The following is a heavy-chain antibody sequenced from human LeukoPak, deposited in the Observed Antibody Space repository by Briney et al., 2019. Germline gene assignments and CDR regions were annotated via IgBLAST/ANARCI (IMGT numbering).Heavy chain of an antibody. D-gene: IGHD2-21*01. Sequence: GGSLRLSCAASGFTFSSYAMSWVRQAPGKGLEWVSAISGSGGSTYYADSVKGRFTISRDNSKNTLYLQMNSLTPEDAAVYYCAKAPVTTCRGAYCYPFDYWGQGTLVTVSS. V-gene: IGHV3-23*01. CDR1: GFTFSSYA. CDR3: AKAPVTTCRGAYCYPFDY. J-gene: IGHJ4*02. CDR2: ISGSGGST.